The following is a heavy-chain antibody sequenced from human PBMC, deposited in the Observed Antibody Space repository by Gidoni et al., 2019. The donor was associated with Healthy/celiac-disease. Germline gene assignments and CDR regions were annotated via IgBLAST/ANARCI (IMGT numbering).Heavy chain of an antibody. J-gene: IGHJ2*01. Sequence: AASGFTFSSYAMIWVRQAPGKGLEWVSAISGSGGSTYYADSVKGRFTIPRDKSKNTLYLQMNRLRAEDTAVYYCAKDLRAAWYYDLWGRGTLVTVSS. V-gene: IGHV3-23*01. CDR2: ISGSGGST. CDR3: AKDLRAAWYYDL. D-gene: IGHD6-13*01. CDR1: GFTFSSYA.